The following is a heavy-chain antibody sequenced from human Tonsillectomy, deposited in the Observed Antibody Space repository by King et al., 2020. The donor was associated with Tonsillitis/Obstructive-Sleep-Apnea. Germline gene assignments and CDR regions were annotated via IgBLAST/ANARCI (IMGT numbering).Heavy chain of an antibody. CDR2: IHPNANT. CDR1: GLTVSNNY. J-gene: IGHJ3*02. V-gene: IGHV3-53*04. D-gene: IGHD3-22*01. CDR3: GTSSVGWETDAFDI. Sequence: VQLVESGGGLVQPGGSLRLSCAASGLTVSNNYMGWVRQAPGKGLEWVSAIHPNANTDYTDSVQGRFTISRHNSNNTLCLQMNSLRPDDTALYYCGTSSVGWETDAFDIWGQGAMVTVSS.